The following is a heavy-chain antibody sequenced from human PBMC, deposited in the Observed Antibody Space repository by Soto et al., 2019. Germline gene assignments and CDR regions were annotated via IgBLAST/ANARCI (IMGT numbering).Heavy chain of an antibody. D-gene: IGHD6-19*01. Sequence: GASVKVSCKASGYTFTSYGISWVRQAPGQGLEWMGWISAYNGNTSYAQKLQGRVTMTTDTSTSTAYMELRSLRSDDTAVYYCARDVGGLAVAGLGPYYYYYGMDVWGQGTTVTVSS. V-gene: IGHV1-18*01. CDR1: GYTFTSYG. CDR2: ISAYNGNT. CDR3: ARDVGGLAVAGLGPYYYYYGMDV. J-gene: IGHJ6*02.